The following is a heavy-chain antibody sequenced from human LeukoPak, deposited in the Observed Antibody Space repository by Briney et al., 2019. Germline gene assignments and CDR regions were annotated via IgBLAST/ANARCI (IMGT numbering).Heavy chain of an antibody. CDR2: IGTGGTT. CDR1: EFTFNNYA. D-gene: IGHD1-26*01. CDR3: ARRIVGPTTTAFDI. Sequence: GGSLRLSCADSEFTFNNYAMSWVRQAPGKGLEWVSAIGTGGTTYYADSVKGRFTISRDNSKNTLYLQMNSLRAEDTAVYYCARRIVGPTTTAFDIWGHGTMVTVSS. J-gene: IGHJ3*02. V-gene: IGHV3-23*01.